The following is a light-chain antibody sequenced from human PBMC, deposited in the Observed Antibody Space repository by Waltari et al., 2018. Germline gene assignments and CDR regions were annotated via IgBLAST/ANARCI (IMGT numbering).Light chain of an antibody. CDR3: QKYGTLPAT. CDR2: DTS. V-gene: IGKV3-20*01. Sequence: DIVLTQSPGTLSLSPGERATFSSRASENIRSSLAWYQQKPGQAPRLLIYDTSTRATGIPDRFSGSGSGTDFSLTISRLEPEDFAVYYCQKYGTLPATFGQGTKVEIK. CDR1: ENIRSS. J-gene: IGKJ1*01.